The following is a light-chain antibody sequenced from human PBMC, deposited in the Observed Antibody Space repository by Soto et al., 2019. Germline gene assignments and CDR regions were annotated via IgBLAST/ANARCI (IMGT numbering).Light chain of an antibody. CDR1: SSDVGNYNY. V-gene: IGLV2-8*01. Sequence: QSALTQPLSASGSPGQSVTISCTGTSSDVGNYNYVSWYQQHPGKAPKLMIYEVSKRPSGVPDRFSGSKSGNTASLTVSGLQAEDEADYYCSSYASSKTLFGGGTKLTVL. J-gene: IGLJ3*02. CDR2: EVS. CDR3: SSYASSKTL.